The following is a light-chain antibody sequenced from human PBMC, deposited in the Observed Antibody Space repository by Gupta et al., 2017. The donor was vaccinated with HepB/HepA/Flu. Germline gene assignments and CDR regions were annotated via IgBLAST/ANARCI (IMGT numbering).Light chain of an antibody. J-gene: IGLJ3*02. CDR1: SSNIGSNY. V-gene: IGLV1-47*01. CDR3: AAWEDSRSGLWV. Sequence: QSVLTQPPSASGPPGQRVTISFSGSSSNIGSNYVYWYQQLPGTAPKLLIYRNNQRPSGVPDRFSGSKSGTSASLAISGLRSEEEADDYCAAWEDSRSGLWVFGGGTKLTVL. CDR2: RNN.